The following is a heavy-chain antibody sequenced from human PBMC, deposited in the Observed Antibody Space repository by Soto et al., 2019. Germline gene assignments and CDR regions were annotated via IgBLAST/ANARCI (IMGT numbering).Heavy chain of an antibody. CDR1: GYSFAGYW. D-gene: IGHD2-8*01. CDR2: IDPSDSQT. Sequence: PGESLKISCKGSGYSFAGYWITWVRQKPGKGLEWMGRIDPSDSQTYYSPSFRGHVTISVTKSITTVFLQWSSLRASDTAMYYCARQILDSDTGPNFQYYFDSWGQGTSVTVAS. CDR3: ARQILDSDTGPNFQYYFDS. J-gene: IGHJ4*02. V-gene: IGHV5-10-1*01.